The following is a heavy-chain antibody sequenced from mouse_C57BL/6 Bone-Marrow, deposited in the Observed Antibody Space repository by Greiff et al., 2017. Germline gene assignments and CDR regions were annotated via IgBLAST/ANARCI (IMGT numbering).Heavy chain of an antibody. D-gene: IGHD2-5*01. CDR1: GYTFTSSG. J-gene: IGHJ2*01. Sequence: VQLQQSGAELARPGASVKLSCKASGYTFTSSGISWVKQRTGQGLEWIGEIYPRSGNTYYNEKFKGKATLTADKSSSTAYMQLSSLTSEDSAVYYCARDSNYYFDYWGQGTTLTVSS. CDR3: ARDSNYYFDY. CDR2: IYPRSGNT. V-gene: IGHV1-81*01.